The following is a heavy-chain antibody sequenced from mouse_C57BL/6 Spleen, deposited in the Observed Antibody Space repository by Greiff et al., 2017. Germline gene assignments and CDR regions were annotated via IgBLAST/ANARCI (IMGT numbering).Heavy chain of an antibody. V-gene: IGHV5-16*01. CDR3: ARDHYAMDY. Sequence: DVKLVESEGGLVQPGSSMKLSCTASGFTFSDYYLAWVRQVPEKGLEWVANINYDGSSTYYLDSLKSRFIISRDNAKNILYLQMSSLKSGDTATYYCARDHYAMDYWGQGTSVTVSS. CDR2: INYDGSST. J-gene: IGHJ4*01. CDR1: GFTFSDYY.